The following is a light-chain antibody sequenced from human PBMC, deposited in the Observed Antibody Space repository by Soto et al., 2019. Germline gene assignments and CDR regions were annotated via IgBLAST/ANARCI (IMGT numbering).Light chain of an antibody. V-gene: IGKV3D-20*02. J-gene: IGKJ5*01. CDR3: QQRHMWPIT. CDR2: DAS. Sequence: EIVLTQSPGTLSLSPGERATLSCRASQSVSNTYLAWYQQKPGQAPRLLIYDASSRATGIPDRFRGSGSGTDFTLTISSLEPEDSAVYYCQQRHMWPITFGQGTRLEIK. CDR1: QSVSNTY.